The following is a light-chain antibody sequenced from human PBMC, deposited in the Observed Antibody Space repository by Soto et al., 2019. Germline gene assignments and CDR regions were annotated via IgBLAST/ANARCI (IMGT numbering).Light chain of an antibody. Sequence: QSVLTQPASVSGSPGQSITISCTGTSGDVGTYNLVSWYQQHPGRAPKLIIFEVNKRPSGVSNRLSGSKSGNTASLAISGLQADEGADYHGSSYAGRSNVVCGGGT. CDR3: SSYAGRSNVV. J-gene: IGLJ2*01. V-gene: IGLV2-23*02. CDR2: EVN. CDR1: SGDVGTYNL.